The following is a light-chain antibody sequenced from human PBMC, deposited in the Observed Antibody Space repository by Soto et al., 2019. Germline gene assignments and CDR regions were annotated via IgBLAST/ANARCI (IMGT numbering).Light chain of an antibody. CDR1: SSDVGGYNY. J-gene: IGLJ2*01. Sequence: SALTQPASVSGSPGQSITISCTGTSSDVGGYNYVSWYQQHPGKAPKLMICDVSNRPSGVSNRFSGSKSGNTASLTISGLQAEDEADYYCSSYTSNSTVVFGGGTKLTVL. CDR3: SSYTSNSTVV. V-gene: IGLV2-14*01. CDR2: DVS.